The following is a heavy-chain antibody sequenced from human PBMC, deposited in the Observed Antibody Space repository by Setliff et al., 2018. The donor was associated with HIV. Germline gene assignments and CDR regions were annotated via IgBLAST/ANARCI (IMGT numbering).Heavy chain of an antibody. CDR1: GGSLSDSY. Sequence: PSETLSLTCAVYGGSLSDSYYNWIRQPPGKGLEWIGQISHSGTTSYNSSLRSRVAMSLDTSKNQFSLTLTSLTAADTATYYCTRSNTSKSIDFWDQGTPVTVSS. J-gene: IGHJ4*02. CDR3: TRSNTSKSIDF. D-gene: IGHD3-3*01. CDR2: ISHSGTT. V-gene: IGHV4-34*01.